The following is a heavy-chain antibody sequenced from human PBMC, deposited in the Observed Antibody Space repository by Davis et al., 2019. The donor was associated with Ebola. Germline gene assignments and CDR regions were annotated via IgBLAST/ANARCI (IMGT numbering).Heavy chain of an antibody. CDR1: GGTFSSYA. V-gene: IGHV1-69*04. J-gene: IGHJ6*02. CDR2: IIPILGIA. Sequence: SVKVSCKASGGTFSSYAISWVRQAPGQGLEWMGRIIPILGIANYAQKFQGRVTITADKSTSTAYMELSSLRSEDTAVYYCARTVIVLMVNYYGMDVWGQGTTVTVSS. D-gene: IGHD2-8*01. CDR3: ARTVIVLMVNYYGMDV.